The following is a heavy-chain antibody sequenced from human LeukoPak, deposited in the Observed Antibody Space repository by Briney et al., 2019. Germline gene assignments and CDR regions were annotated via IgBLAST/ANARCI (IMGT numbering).Heavy chain of an antibody. Sequence: PGGSLRLSCAASGFTFSSYAMSWVRQAPGKGLEWVSAISGSGGSTYYADSVKGRFTISRDNSKNTLYLQMNSLRAEDTAVYYCAKSPFLEWLSYNWFDPWGQGTLVTVSS. D-gene: IGHD3-3*01. CDR3: AKSPFLEWLSYNWFDP. CDR1: GFTFSSYA. V-gene: IGHV3-23*01. CDR2: ISGSGGST. J-gene: IGHJ5*02.